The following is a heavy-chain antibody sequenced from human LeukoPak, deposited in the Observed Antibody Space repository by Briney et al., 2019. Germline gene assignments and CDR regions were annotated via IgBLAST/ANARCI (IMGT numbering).Heavy chain of an antibody. V-gene: IGHV3-74*01. D-gene: IGHD5-12*01. J-gene: IGHJ4*02. CDR2: INIDGSTS. CDR1: GFTFSSYW. CDR3: ARASALATPPFAY. Sequence: GGSLGLSCAASGFTFSSYWMHWVRHAPGKGLVWVSRINIDGSTSNYADSVKGRFTISRDNAKNAVYLQMSSLRVEDTAVYYCARASALATPPFAYWGQGTLVTVSS.